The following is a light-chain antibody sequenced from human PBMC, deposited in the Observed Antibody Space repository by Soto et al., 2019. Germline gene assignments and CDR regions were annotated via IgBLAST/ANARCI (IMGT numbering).Light chain of an antibody. V-gene: IGKV3-20*01. CDR1: QSVSSSS. J-gene: IGKJ4*01. Sequence: ERVLTQSPGTLSLSPGERATLSCRASQSVSSSSLAWYQQKPGQAPRLLIYGASNRATGVPDRFSGSGSGTDFTLTISSLEPEDFAVYYCQQYGTSPLTFGGGTKVDIK. CDR2: GAS. CDR3: QQYGTSPLT.